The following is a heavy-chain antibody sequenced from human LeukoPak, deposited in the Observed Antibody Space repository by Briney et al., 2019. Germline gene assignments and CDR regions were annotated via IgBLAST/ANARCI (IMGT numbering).Heavy chain of an antibody. D-gene: IGHD2-2*01. Sequence: SETLSLTCAVYGGSFSRYYWSWIRQPPGKGLEWIGEINHSGSTNYNPSLKSRVTISVDTSKNQFSLKLTSVTAADAAVYYCARKRCSSTSCYVDYWGQGTLVTVSS. CDR2: INHSGST. V-gene: IGHV4-34*01. J-gene: IGHJ4*02. CDR1: GGSFSRYY. CDR3: ARKRCSSTSCYVDY.